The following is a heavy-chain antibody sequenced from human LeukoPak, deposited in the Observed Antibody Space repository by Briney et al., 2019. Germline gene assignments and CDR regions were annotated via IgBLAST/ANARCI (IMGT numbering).Heavy chain of an antibody. Sequence: ASVKVSCKASGYTFTGYDINWVRQATGQGLEWMGWMNPNSGNTGYAQKFQGRVTITRNTSISTAYMELSSLRSEDTAVYYCAGSSWYEGGGFDYWGQGTLVTVS. J-gene: IGHJ4*02. V-gene: IGHV1-8*03. CDR3: AGSSWYEGGGFDY. CDR2: MNPNSGNT. D-gene: IGHD6-13*01. CDR1: GYTFTGYD.